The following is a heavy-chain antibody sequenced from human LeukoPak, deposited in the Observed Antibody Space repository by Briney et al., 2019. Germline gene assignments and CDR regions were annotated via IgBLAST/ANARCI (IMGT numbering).Heavy chain of an antibody. CDR3: TSAKGVGATSLDY. CDR2: ISSSGSTI. CDR1: GFTFSSYE. V-gene: IGHV3-48*03. D-gene: IGHD1-26*01. J-gene: IGHJ4*02. Sequence: PGGSLRLSCAASGFTFSSYEMNWVRQAPGKGLEWVSYISSSGSTIYYADSVKGRFTISRDNAKNSLYLQMNSLRAEDTAVYYWTSAKGVGATSLDYWGQGTLVTVSS.